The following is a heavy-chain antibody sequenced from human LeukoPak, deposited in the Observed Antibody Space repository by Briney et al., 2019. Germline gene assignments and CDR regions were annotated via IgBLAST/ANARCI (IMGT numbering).Heavy chain of an antibody. CDR2: FDPEDGET. J-gene: IGHJ4*02. CDR1: GYTLTELS. Sequence: ASVKVSCKVSGYTLTELSMHWVRQAPGKGLEWMGGFDPEDGETIYAQKFRGRVTMTEDTSTDTAYMELSSLRSEDTAVYYCASGEAYYDFWSGYKAFDYWGQGTLVTVSS. V-gene: IGHV1-24*01. CDR3: ASGEAYYDFWSGYKAFDY. D-gene: IGHD3-3*01.